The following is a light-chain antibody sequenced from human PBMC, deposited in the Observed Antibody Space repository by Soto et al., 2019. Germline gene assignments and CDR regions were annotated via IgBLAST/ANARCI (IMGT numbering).Light chain of an antibody. CDR3: HHYNSYST. Sequence: DIQITQSPSTLSASVGDRVTITCRASQSISGWLAWYQQKPGKAPKLLIYDVSSLESGVPSRFSGSGSGTEFTLTISSLQTDDFATYYCHHYNSYSTFGQGTKVYIK. CDR2: DVS. V-gene: IGKV1-5*01. J-gene: IGKJ1*01. CDR1: QSISGW.